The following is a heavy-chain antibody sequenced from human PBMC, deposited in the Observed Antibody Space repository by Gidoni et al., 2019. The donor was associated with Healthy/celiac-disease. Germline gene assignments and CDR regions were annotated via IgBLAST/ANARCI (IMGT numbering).Heavy chain of an antibody. CDR3: ARGSCSSTSCSLDAFDI. CDR2: IIPIFGTA. D-gene: IGHD2-2*01. Sequence: QVQLVQSGAEVKKPGSSVKVSCKAAGGTFSSYAISWVRQAPGQGLEWMGGIIPIFGTANYAQKFQGRVTITADESTSTAYMELSSLRSEDTAVYYCARGSCSSTSCSLDAFDIWGQGTMVTVSS. V-gene: IGHV1-69*01. J-gene: IGHJ3*02. CDR1: GGTFSSYA.